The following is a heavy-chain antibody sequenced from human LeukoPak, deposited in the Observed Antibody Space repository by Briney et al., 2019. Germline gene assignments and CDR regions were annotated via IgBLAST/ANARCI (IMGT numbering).Heavy chain of an antibody. CDR1: GGSLSSGGYS. CDR3: ARGCGGDCLDAFDI. J-gene: IGHJ3*02. CDR2: IYHSGST. V-gene: IGHV4-30-2*01. D-gene: IGHD2-21*02. Sequence: SETLSLTCAVSGGSLSSGGYSWSWIRQPPGKGLEWIGYIYHSGSTYYNPSLKSRVTISVDRSKNQFSLKLSSVTAADTAVYYCARGCGGDCLDAFDIWGQGTMVTVSS.